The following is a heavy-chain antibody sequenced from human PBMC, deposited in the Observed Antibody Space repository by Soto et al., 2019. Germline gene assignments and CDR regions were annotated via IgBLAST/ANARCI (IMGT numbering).Heavy chain of an antibody. Sequence: QVQLVESGGGVVQPGRSLRLSCAASGFTFSSYAMHWVRQAPGKGLEWVAVISYDGSNKYYADSVKGRFTISRDNSKNTLYLQMNSLRAEDTAVYYCARDTHWTYVVGFYYYGMDVCGQGPTVTASS. CDR2: ISYDGSNK. CDR3: ARDTHWTYVVGFYYYGMDV. CDR1: GFTFSSYA. V-gene: IGHV3-30-3*01. J-gene: IGHJ6*02. D-gene: IGHD1-7*01.